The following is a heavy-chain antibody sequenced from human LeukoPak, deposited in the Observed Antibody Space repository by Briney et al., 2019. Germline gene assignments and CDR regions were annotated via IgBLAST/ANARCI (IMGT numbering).Heavy chain of an antibody. J-gene: IGHJ4*02. CDR1: EFTFSSYA. Sequence: GGSLRLSCAASEFTFSSYAMSWVRQAPGKGLEWVSAISGSGGSTYYADSVKGRFTISRDNSKNTLYLQMNSLRAEDTAVYYCAGSSGWPYYFDYWGQGTLVTVSS. CDR3: AGSSGWPYYFDY. CDR2: ISGSGGST. V-gene: IGHV3-23*01. D-gene: IGHD6-19*01.